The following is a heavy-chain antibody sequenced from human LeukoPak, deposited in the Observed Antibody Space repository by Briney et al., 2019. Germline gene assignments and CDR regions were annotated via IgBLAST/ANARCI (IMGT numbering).Heavy chain of an antibody. CDR2: IYYSGST. CDR3: ARVNDYYHPLGDYFDY. CDR1: GGSISSGDYY. J-gene: IGHJ4*02. Sequence: SQTLSLTCTVSGGSISSGDYYWSWIRQPPGKGLEWIGYIYYSGSTNYNPSLKSRVTISVDTSKNQFSLKLSSVTAADTAVYYCARVNDYYHPLGDYFDYWGQGTLVTVSS. D-gene: IGHD3-22*01. V-gene: IGHV4-61*08.